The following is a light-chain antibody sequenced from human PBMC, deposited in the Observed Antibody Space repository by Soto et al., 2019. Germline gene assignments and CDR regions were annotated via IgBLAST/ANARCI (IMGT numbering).Light chain of an antibody. CDR1: QRISSSY. J-gene: IGKJ2*01. Sequence: EIVLTQSPGTLSLSPGERATLSCRANQRISSSYLAWYQHKPGQAPRLLLYGASSRATGIPDRFSGSGSGTDFTLTISRLEPEDFAVYYCLHYGRSPPYTFGQGTKLEIK. V-gene: IGKV3-20*01. CDR2: GAS. CDR3: LHYGRSPPYT.